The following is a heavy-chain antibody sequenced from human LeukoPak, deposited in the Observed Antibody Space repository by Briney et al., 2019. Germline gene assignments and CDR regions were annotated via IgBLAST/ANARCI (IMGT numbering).Heavy chain of an antibody. V-gene: IGHV4-34*01. CDR3: ARWRIAVAGGDY. J-gene: IGHJ4*02. CDR1: VGSFSRYY. Sequence: SETLSLTCAVYVGSFSRYYWSWLRQPPGRGLEWIGEMNHSGSTNFSPSLKSRVTLSEDTFKNQFSLKLSSVTAADTAVYYCARWRIAVAGGDYWGQGTLVSVCS. CDR2: MNHSGST. D-gene: IGHD6-19*01.